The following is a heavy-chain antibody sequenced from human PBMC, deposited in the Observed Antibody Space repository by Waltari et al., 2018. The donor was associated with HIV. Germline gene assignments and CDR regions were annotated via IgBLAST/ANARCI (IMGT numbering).Heavy chain of an antibody. CDR1: GDTLSSSEYY. CDR2: MYYGGST. V-gene: IGHV4-39*01. J-gene: IGHJ4*02. Sequence: QLQLQESGPGLVKPSETLSLTCTVSGDTLSSSEYYWGWIRQPPGNGLEWIGNMYYGGSTYYNPSLKSRVTISVDTSKNQFSLKLDSVTAADTAVYFCARQVRGHGFLANLYYFDFWGQGALVTVSS. CDR3: ARQVRGHGFLANLYYFDF. D-gene: IGHD3-3*01.